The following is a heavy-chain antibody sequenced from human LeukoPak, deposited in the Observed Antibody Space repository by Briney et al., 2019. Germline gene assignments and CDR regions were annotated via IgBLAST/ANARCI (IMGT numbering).Heavy chain of an antibody. Sequence: PSETLSLTCTVSGGSINSITNYWGWIRQPPGKGLEWIGSIYYSGSTYYNPSLKSRVTISIDTSKNQFSLKLNSLTAADTAVYYCATVSRVAVGWHKEKYYYYYMDVWGKGTTVTVSS. D-gene: IGHD5-24*01. CDR3: ATVSRVAVGWHKEKYYYYYMDV. J-gene: IGHJ6*03. CDR2: IYYSGST. CDR1: GGSINSITNY. V-gene: IGHV4-39*07.